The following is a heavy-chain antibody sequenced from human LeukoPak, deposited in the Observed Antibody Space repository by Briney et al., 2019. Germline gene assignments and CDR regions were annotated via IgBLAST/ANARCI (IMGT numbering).Heavy chain of an antibody. D-gene: IGHD6-13*01. CDR1: GFTFGDYA. J-gene: IGHJ4*02. CDR3: TTRTFDSWPYYFES. V-gene: IGHV3-49*04. CDR2: IRSKTYGGTT. Sequence: GGSLRLSCTASGFTFGDYAMSWVRQAPGKGLEWVGFIRSKTYGGTTEHAASVKGRFSIPRDDSKRIAHLQMDSLKTEDTAVYYCTTRTFDSWPYYFESWGQGTLVSVSS.